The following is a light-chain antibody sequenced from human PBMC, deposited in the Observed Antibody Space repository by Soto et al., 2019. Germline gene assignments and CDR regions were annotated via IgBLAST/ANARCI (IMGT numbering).Light chain of an antibody. CDR1: SSDVGGYNY. CDR3: SSYTSSSPYV. CDR2: EIS. V-gene: IGLV2-14*01. Sequence: QSVLTQPASVSGSPGQSITISCTGTSSDVGGYNYVSWYQHQPGKATKLMIYEISNRPSGVSHRFSGYKSGNTASLTIAGLQAEEEADYCCSSYTSSSPYVFGTGTKVTVL. J-gene: IGLJ1*01.